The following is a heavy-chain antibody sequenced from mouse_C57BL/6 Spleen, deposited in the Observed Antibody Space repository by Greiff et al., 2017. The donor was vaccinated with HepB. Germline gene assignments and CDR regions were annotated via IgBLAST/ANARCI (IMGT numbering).Heavy chain of an antibody. D-gene: IGHD2-10*01. CDR1: GYSFTGYY. Sequence: VQLQQSGPELVKPGASVKISCKASGYSFTGYYMNWVKQSPEKSLEWIGEINPSTGGTTYNQKFKAKATLTVDKSSSTAYMQLKSLTSEDSAVSYCARRAYYYFDYWGQGTTLTVSS. CDR2: INPSTGGT. J-gene: IGHJ2*01. V-gene: IGHV1-42*01. CDR3: ARRAYYYFDY.